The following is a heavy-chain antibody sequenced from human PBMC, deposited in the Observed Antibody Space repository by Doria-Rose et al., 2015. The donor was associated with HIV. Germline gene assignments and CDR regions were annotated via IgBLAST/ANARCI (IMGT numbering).Heavy chain of an antibody. Sequence: SGGGLVKPGGPLRLSCAASGFTFSSYSMNWVRQAPGKGLEWVSSISPGRNYIYYADSVKGRFTISRDNAKNSLYLQMNSLRAKDTAVHYCARDSVPGHFDYWGQGTLVTVSS. V-gene: IGHV3-21*01. J-gene: IGHJ4*02. CDR1: GFTFSSYS. CDR2: ISPGRNYI. CDR3: ARDSVPGHFDY.